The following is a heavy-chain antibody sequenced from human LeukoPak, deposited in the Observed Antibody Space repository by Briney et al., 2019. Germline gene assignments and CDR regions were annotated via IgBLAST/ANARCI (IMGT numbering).Heavy chain of an antibody. Sequence: SETLSLTCTVSGGSISSSSYYWGWIRQPPGKGLEWIGSIYYSGSTYYNPSLKSRVTISVDTSKNQFSLKLSSVTAADTAVYYCARVRGTTQDFDIWGQGTMVTVSS. CDR3: ARVRGTTQDFDI. CDR1: GGSISSSSYY. CDR2: IYYSGST. J-gene: IGHJ3*02. V-gene: IGHV4-39*07. D-gene: IGHD1-1*01.